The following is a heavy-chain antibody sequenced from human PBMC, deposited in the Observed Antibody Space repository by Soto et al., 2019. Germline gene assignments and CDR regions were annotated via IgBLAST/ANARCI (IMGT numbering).Heavy chain of an antibody. Sequence: VQVVQSEAEAKKPGSSVKLSCEVSGVTFSNAAFSWVRQAPGQGLEWMGGIIPIFGGAKYAQKFQGRVEITADELTDILYLEVISLTIDDTAVYLCARDGQYRHQAIITEYFGMDVWGQGTTVTVS. D-gene: IGHD2-2*02. CDR3: ARDGQYRHQAIITEYFGMDV. CDR1: GVTFSNAA. V-gene: IGHV1-69*01. J-gene: IGHJ6*02. CDR2: IIPIFGGA.